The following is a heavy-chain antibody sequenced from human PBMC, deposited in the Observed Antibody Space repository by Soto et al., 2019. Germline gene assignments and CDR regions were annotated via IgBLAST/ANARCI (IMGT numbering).Heavy chain of an antibody. CDR1: GGSISSGGYS. V-gene: IGHV4-30-2*01. CDR3: ASQYCSGGSCYSHKRNWYFDL. D-gene: IGHD2-15*01. Sequence: QLQLQESGSGLVKPSQTLSLTCAVSGGSISSGGYSWSWIRQPPGKGLEWIGHIYHSGSTYYNPSLKGRVTISVARSKNQFSLKLSAVTAADTAVYYCASQYCSGGSCYSHKRNWYFDLWGRGTLVTVSS. CDR2: IYHSGST. J-gene: IGHJ2*01.